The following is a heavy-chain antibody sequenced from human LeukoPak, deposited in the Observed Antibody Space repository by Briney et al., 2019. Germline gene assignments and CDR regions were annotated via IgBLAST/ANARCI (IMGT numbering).Heavy chain of an antibody. CDR1: GFTFSSYG. D-gene: IGHD2-2*01. Sequence: GGSLRLSCAASGFTFSSYGMHWVRQAPGKGLEWVAVISYDGSNKHYADSVKGRFTISRDNSKNTLYLQMNSLRAEDTAVYYCAKDRCSSTSCIGGFDYWGQGTLVTVSS. CDR3: AKDRCSSTSCIGGFDY. CDR2: ISYDGSNK. V-gene: IGHV3-30*18. J-gene: IGHJ4*02.